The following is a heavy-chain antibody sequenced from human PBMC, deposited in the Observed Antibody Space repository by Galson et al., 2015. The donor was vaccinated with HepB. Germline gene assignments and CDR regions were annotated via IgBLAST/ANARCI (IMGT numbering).Heavy chain of an antibody. CDR2: IYSGGST. J-gene: IGHJ4*02. V-gene: IGHV3-53*01. CDR1: GFTVSSNY. CDR3: ARGSLGYCSGGSCYWRGYYFDY. D-gene: IGHD2-15*01. Sequence: SLRLSCAASGFTVSSNYMSWVRQAPGKGLEWVSVIYSGGSTYYADSVKGRFTISRDNSKNTLYLQMNSLRAEDAAVYYCARGSLGYCSGGSCYWRGYYFDYWGQGTLVTVSS.